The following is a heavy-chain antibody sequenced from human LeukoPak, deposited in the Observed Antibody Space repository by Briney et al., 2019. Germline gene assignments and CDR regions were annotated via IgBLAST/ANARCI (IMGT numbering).Heavy chain of an antibody. CDR3: AKGESIAAAGASWFDP. CDR2: ISYDGSNK. CDR1: GFTFSSYG. V-gene: IGHV3-30*18. Sequence: PGGSLRLSCAASGFTFSSYGMHWVRQAPGKGLEWVAVISYDGSNKYYADSVKGRFTISRDNSKNTLYLQMNSLRAEDTAVYYCAKGESIAAAGASWFDPWGQGTLVTVSS. D-gene: IGHD6-13*01. J-gene: IGHJ5*02.